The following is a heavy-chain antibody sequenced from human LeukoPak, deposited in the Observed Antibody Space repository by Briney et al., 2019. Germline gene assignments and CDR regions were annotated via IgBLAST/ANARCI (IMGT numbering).Heavy chain of an antibody. CDR3: AKSNTVTTDLLSGFDY. J-gene: IGHJ4*02. D-gene: IGHD4-17*01. CDR1: GFTFSSYA. CDR2: IGGSAGST. V-gene: IGHV3-23*01. Sequence: GGSLRLSCAASGFTFSSYAMSWVRQAPGKGLEWVSAIGGSAGSTYYADSVKGRFTISRDNSKNTLYLQVNSLRAEDTAVYYCAKSNTVTTDLLSGFDYWGQGTLVTVSS.